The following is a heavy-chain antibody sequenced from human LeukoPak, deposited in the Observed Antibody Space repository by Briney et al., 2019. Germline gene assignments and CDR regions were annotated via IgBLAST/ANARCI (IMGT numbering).Heavy chain of an antibody. CDR1: GFTFSSYS. D-gene: IGHD6-19*01. J-gene: IGHJ4*02. CDR3: ARDPPGGWYDY. CDR2: ISSSSSYI. V-gene: IGHV3-21*01. Sequence: GGSLRLSCAASGFTFSSYSMNWVRQAPGKGLEWVSTISSSSSYIYYADSVKGRFTISRDNAKNSLYLQMNSLRAEDTAVYYCARDPPGGWYDYWGQGTLVTVSS.